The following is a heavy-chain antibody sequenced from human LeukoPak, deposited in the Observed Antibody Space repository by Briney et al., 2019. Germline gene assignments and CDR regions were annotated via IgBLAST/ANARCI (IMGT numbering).Heavy chain of an antibody. V-gene: IGHV3-23*01. D-gene: IGHD5-12*01. Sequence: GGSLRLSCAASGFTFSNYAMSWVRQPPGKGLEWVSALSSSGDTTYYADSVKGRFTISRDNSKNTLFLQINSLRAEDTAVYYCAKLAVDSPWYYFDYWGQGTLSPSP. CDR3: AKLAVDSPWYYFDY. CDR2: LSSSGDTT. J-gene: IGHJ4*02. CDR1: GFTFSNYA.